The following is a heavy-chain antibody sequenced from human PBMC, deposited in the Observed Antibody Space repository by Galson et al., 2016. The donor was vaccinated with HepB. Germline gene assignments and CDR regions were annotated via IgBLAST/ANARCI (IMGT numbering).Heavy chain of an antibody. V-gene: IGHV1-2*02. CDR1: GYTFTDYF. CDR3: GSLDNGGHQFFDY. CDR2: INPKTGGT. J-gene: IGHJ4*02. Sequence: SVKVSCKASGYTFTDYFLHWVRQAPGQGLEWMGWINPKTGGTNYAQKFQGRVTFTADESTGTAYMDLSSLRSEDTAVYYCGSLDNGGHQFFDYWGQGTLVTVSS. D-gene: IGHD4/OR15-4a*01.